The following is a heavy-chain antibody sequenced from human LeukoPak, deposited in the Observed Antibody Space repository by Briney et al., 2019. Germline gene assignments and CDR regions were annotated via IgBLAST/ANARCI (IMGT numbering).Heavy chain of an antibody. CDR2: ISSSIYI. D-gene: IGHD6-13*01. CDR1: GLTFNTYG. J-gene: IGHJ4*02. Sequence: PGGSLRLSCAASGLTFNTYGMRWVRQAPGKGGEGDASISSSIYIYSADSVKGRFTISRDNAKNSLYLQMNSLRAEDTAVYYCARNPVYSSSWSAYSFDYWGQGTLVTVSS. CDR3: ARNPVYSSSWSAYSFDY. V-gene: IGHV3-69-1*01.